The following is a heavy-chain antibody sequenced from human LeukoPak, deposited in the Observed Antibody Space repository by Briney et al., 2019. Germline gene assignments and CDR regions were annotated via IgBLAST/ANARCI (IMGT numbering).Heavy chain of an antibody. V-gene: IGHV3-23*01. Sequence: GGSLSLSCAASGLTSGIYAMSWVRQAPGEGLEWVSAFSGGGDSFYADSVRGRFSISADRSRNILYLQMNSLRVEDTAVYYCGKEVERHFDLRYWGQGTPVTVSS. CDR2: FSGGGDS. CDR3: GKEVERHFDLRY. J-gene: IGHJ4*02. D-gene: IGHD2-15*01. CDR1: GLTSGIYA.